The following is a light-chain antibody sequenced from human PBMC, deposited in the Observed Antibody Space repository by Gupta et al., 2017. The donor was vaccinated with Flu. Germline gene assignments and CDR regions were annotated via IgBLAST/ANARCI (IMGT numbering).Light chain of an antibody. J-gene: IGKJ2*03. Sequence: ELVLTQSPGTLSLSPGERATLSCRSSQSVSSSYLAWYQQKPGQAPRPLIYGVSSRATGIPDRFSGSGSGTDFTLTISRVEPEDFAVYYCQQYGSSPPSFGQGTKLEIK. CDR2: GVS. CDR3: QQYGSSPPS. V-gene: IGKV3-20*01. CDR1: QSVSSSY.